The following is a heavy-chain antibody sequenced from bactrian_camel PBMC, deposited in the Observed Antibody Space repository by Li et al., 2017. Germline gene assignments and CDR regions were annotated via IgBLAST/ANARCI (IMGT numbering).Heavy chain of an antibody. CDR3: AAHPRTCYNPSDDYEYNF. Sequence: QVQLVESGGGSVQAGGSLRLSCVASGYTYNRYCMAWFRQAPGKERERVAMIDSLDRTTYDDSVKGRFTISLDSAKITISQDSAQNTLYLQMNSPNPDDTAMYYCAAHPRTCYNPSDDYEYNFWGQGTQVTVS. D-gene: IGHD2*01. J-gene: IGHJ4*01. V-gene: IGHV3S57*01. CDR1: GYTYNRYC. CDR2: IDSLDRT.